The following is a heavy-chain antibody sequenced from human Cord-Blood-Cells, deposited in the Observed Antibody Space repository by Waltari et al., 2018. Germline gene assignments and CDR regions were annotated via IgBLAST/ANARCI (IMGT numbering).Heavy chain of an antibody. Sequence: EVQLVESGGGLVQPGGSLRLSCAASGFTVSSNYMSWVRQAPGKGLEWVSVIYSGGSTYYADSVKGRFTISRHNSKNTLYLQMNSLRAENTAVYYCASSSYWYFDLWGRGTLVTVSS. CDR2: IYSGGST. V-gene: IGHV3-53*04. CDR1: GFTVSSNY. CDR3: ASSSYWYFDL. J-gene: IGHJ2*01.